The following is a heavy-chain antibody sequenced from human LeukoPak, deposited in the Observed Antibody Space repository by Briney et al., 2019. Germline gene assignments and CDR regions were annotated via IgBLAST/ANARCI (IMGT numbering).Heavy chain of an antibody. J-gene: IGHJ6*02. CDR2: INPNSGGT. CDR3: ARVLAVYGSGVGPHYYYYGMDV. D-gene: IGHD3-10*01. V-gene: IGHV1-2*02. Sequence: ASVKVSCKASGYTFTGYYMHWVRQAPGQGLEWMGWINPNSGGTNYAQKFQGRVTMTRDTSISTAYMELSRLRSDDTAVYYCARVLAVYGSGVGPHYYYYGMDVWGQGTTVTVSS. CDR1: GYTFTGYY.